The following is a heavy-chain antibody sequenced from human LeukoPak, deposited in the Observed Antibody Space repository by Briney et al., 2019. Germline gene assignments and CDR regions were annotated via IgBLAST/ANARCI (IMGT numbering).Heavy chain of an antibody. CDR3: ARDRVAAAADY. Sequence: GSLRLSCAASGFTFSSYEMNWVRQAPGKGLGWVSYNSSSGSTIYYADSVEGRSTISRDNAKNSLFLQMNSLRAEDTAVYYCARDRVAAAADYWGQGTLVTVSS. V-gene: IGHV3-48*03. CDR2: NSSSGSTI. D-gene: IGHD6-13*01. CDR1: GFTFSSYE. J-gene: IGHJ4*02.